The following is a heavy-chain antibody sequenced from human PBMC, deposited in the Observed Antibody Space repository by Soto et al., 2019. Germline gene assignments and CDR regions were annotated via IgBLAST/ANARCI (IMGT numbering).Heavy chain of an antibody. J-gene: IGHJ4*02. V-gene: IGHV3-23*04. D-gene: IGHD2-8*01. Sequence: EVQLVESGGGLVQPGGSLRLSCAASRFSFSDYAMSWVRQAPGKGLEWVSAISGSGGSTYSADSVEGRFTISRDNSKNTLYLQMHSLRADATALYYCAKDRGGVLAPSYFDYCGQGTLVTVSS. CDR3: AKDRGGVLAPSYFDY. CDR2: ISGSGGST. CDR1: RFSFSDYA.